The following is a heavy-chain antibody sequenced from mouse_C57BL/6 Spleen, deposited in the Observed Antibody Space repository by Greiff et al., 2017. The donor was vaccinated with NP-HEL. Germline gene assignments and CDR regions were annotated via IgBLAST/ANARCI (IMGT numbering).Heavy chain of an antibody. CDR3: AIIYYGNYVGYAMDY. Sequence: EVQLQQSGPELVKPGASVKIPCKASGYTFTDYNMDWVKQSHGKSLEWIGDINPNNGGTIYNQKFKGKATLTVDKSSSTAYMELRILTSEDTAVYYCAIIYYGNYVGYAMDYWGQGTSVTVSS. CDR1: GYTFTDYN. J-gene: IGHJ4*01. D-gene: IGHD2-1*01. CDR2: INPNNGGT. V-gene: IGHV1-18*01.